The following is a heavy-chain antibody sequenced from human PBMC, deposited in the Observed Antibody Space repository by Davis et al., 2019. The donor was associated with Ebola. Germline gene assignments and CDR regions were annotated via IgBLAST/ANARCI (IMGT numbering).Heavy chain of an antibody. V-gene: IGHV1-69*13. CDR3: ARGVRYSGYDSFYYYYMDV. CDR2: IIPIFGTA. Sequence: SVKVSCKASGGTFSSYAISWVRQAPGQGLEWMGGIIPIFGTANYAQKFQGRVTITADESTSTAYMELSSLRSEDTAVYYCARGVRYSGYDSFYYYYMDVWGKGTTVTVSS. CDR1: GGTFSSYA. J-gene: IGHJ6*03. D-gene: IGHD5-12*01.